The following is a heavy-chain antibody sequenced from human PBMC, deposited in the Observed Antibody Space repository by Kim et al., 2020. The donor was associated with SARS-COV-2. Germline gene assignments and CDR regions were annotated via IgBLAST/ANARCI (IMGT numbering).Heavy chain of an antibody. CDR1: GYSFTSYW. Sequence: GESLKISCKGSGYSFTSYWIGWVRQMPEKGLEWMGIIYPGDSDTRYSPSFQGQVTISADKSISTAYLQWSSLKASDTAMYYCATHSGSYYYYYYGMDVWGQGTTVTVSS. V-gene: IGHV5-51*01. J-gene: IGHJ6*02. D-gene: IGHD1-26*01. CDR2: IYPGDSDT. CDR3: ATHSGSYYYYYYGMDV.